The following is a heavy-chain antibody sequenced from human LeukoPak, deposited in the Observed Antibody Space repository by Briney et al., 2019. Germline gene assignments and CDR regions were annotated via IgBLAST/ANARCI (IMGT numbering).Heavy chain of an antibody. D-gene: IGHD3-22*01. CDR2: VNSDGSST. CDR1: GLSFNNYW. CDR3: ATGLGHYYDY. Sequence: GGSLRLSCAASGLSFNNYWRHWVRQAPGKELVWVSRVNSDGSSTVYADSVKGRFTISRDNARTTVYLQMSSLRLDDTATYYCATGLGHYYDYWGQGSLVTVSS. V-gene: IGHV3-74*01. J-gene: IGHJ4*02.